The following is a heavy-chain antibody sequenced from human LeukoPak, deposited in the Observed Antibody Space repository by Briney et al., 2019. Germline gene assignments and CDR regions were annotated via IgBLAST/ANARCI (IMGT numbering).Heavy chain of an antibody. J-gene: IGHJ3*01. D-gene: IGHD1-26*01. CDR1: GFTFNTYA. CDR2: IYTTHFT. CDR3: AKDYLKGNGIYDAFDV. V-gene: IGHV3-23*01. Sequence: PGGSLRLSCAASGFTFNTYAMSWVRQAPGKGLEWVSTIYTTHFTYHADSVKGRFTVSRDDSKNTLYLQMNGLRAEDTALYYCAKDYLKGNGIYDAFDVWGQGTMVTVSS.